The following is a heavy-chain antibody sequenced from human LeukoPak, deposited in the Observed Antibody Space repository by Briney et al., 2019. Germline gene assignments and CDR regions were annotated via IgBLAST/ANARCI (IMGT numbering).Heavy chain of an antibody. D-gene: IGHD3-10*01. J-gene: IGHJ4*02. Sequence: SETLSLTCTVSGDSVSSGRYYWSSVRQPPGRGLEWIGYIDYSGSTDYNPSLKSRVSISVDTSRNQFSLRLNSVTAVDTAVYYCARDRGVRGIDYRGQGTLVTVSS. CDR1: GDSVSSGRYY. V-gene: IGHV4-61*01. CDR2: IDYSGST. CDR3: ARDRGVRGIDY.